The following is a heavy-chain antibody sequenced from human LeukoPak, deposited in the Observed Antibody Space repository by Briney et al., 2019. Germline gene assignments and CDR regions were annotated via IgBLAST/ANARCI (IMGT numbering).Heavy chain of an antibody. D-gene: IGHD6-19*01. V-gene: IGHV4-38-2*02. J-gene: IGHJ6*02. CDR2: IYHSGST. CDR3: ASGYSSGWTEFYYYYYGMDV. CDR1: GYSISSGYY. Sequence: PSETLSLTCTVSGYSISSGYYWGWIRQPPGKGLEWIGSIYHSGSTYYNPSLKSRVTISVDTSKNQFSLKLRSVTAADTAVYYCASGYSSGWTEFYYYYYGMDVWGQGTTVTVSS.